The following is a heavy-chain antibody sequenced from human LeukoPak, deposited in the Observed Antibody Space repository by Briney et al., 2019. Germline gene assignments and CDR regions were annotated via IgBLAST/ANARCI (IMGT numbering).Heavy chain of an antibody. J-gene: IGHJ5*02. CDR3: ARWQPGFDP. V-gene: IGHV3-7*01. CDR1: GFTFSNYW. D-gene: IGHD6-13*01. Sequence: GGSLRLSCAASGFTFSNYWMSWVRQAPGKGLEWVANIKQDGSEKYYVDSVEGRFAISRDNAQNSLYLQMNSLRVEDTAMYYRARWQPGFDPWGQGTLVTVSS. CDR2: IKQDGSEK.